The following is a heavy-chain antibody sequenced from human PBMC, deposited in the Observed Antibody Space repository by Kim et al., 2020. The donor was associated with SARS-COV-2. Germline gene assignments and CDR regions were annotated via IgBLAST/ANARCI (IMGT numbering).Heavy chain of an antibody. CDR3: ARGGYYAGYCSGGTCSHYYYYAMDV. J-gene: IGHJ6*02. CDR2: INDDGKTT. D-gene: IGHD2-15*01. V-gene: IGHV3-74*01. CDR1: GFTFSTYW. Sequence: GGSLRLSCAASGFTFSTYWMHWVRQVPGKGLVWVSRINDDGKTTNYADSVKGRFTISRDNAKNTLYLQMNSLRAEDTAVYYCARGGYYAGYCSGGTCSHYYYYAMDVWGQGTTVTVSS.